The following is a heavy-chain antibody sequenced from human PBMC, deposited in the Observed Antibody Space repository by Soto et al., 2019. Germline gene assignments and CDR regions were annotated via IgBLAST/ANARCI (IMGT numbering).Heavy chain of an antibody. CDR1: GGSISSNY. CDR2: MYHSGST. V-gene: IGHV4-59*01. D-gene: IGHD4-4*01. Sequence: QVQLQESGPGLVKPSETLSLTCTVSGGSISSNYWSWIRQPPGKGLEWIGDMYHSGSTNYNPSLKSRVTISVDTSKNQFSLELSSVTAADTAVYYCARDRGFRSNSHYYYDGMDVWGQGTTVTVSS. J-gene: IGHJ6*02. CDR3: ARDRGFRSNSHYYYDGMDV.